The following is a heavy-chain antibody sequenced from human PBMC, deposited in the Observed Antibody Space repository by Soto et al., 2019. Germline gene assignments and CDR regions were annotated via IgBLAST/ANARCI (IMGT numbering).Heavy chain of an antibody. CDR1: GGSISSSNW. V-gene: IGHV4-4*02. Sequence: SETLSLTCAVSGGSISSSNWWSWVRQPPGKGLEWIGEIYHSGSTNYNPSLKSRVTISVDKSKNQFSLKLSSVTAADTAVYYCARDVVAVAGGFDYWGQGTLVTVSS. CDR2: IYHSGST. J-gene: IGHJ4*02. D-gene: IGHD6-19*01. CDR3: ARDVVAVAGGFDY.